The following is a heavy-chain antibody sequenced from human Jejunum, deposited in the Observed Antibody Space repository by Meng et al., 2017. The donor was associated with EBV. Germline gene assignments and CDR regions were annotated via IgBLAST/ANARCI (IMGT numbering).Heavy chain of an antibody. J-gene: IGHJ4*02. CDR3: SRDLVGSYDE. D-gene: IGHD6-25*01. V-gene: IGHV3-74*01. CDR2: INEDGRTT. Sequence: EVQLVESGGALVQHGGSLRRSCAASGFTFSIYWMHWVRQAPGKGLVWVSRINEDGRTTTYADSVRGRFTISRDNTKNTLYLQMNSLGAEDTAVYFCSRDLVGSYDEWGQGTLGTVS. CDR1: GFTFSIYW.